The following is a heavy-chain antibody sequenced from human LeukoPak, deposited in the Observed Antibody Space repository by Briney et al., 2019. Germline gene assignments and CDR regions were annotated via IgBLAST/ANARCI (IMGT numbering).Heavy chain of an antibody. Sequence: PGGSLRLSCAASGSTFSSYWMSWVRQAPGKGLEWVANMDQDGTEKNYVDSVKGRFTISRDNAKNLVYVQMNSLRAEDTALYYCARDRGYSTFDIWGQGTMVTVSS. CDR1: GSTFSSYW. CDR2: MDQDGTEK. J-gene: IGHJ3*02. V-gene: IGHV3-7*05. CDR3: ARDRGYSTFDI. D-gene: IGHD5-18*01.